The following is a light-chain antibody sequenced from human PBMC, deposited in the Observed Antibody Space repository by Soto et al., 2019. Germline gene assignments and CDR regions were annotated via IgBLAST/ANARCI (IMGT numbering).Light chain of an antibody. V-gene: IGKV1-39*01. CDR3: LQDINYTWT. CDR2: AAS. CDR1: QSISTY. J-gene: IGKJ1*01. Sequence: DIQMTQYPSSLSASVGDRVTITCGASQSISTYLNWYQHKPGKAPKLLMHAASSLDRGVPSRFSGSGSGTDFTLTISSLQPEDFATYYCLQDINYTWTFGHGTKVDIK.